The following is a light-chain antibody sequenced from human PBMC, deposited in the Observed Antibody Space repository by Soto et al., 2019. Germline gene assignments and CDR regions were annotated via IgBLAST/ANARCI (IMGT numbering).Light chain of an antibody. CDR3: QQYNSYWT. CDR2: DAS. V-gene: IGKV1-5*01. Sequence: IKMYQAPSTLSASIGDRVTITCRASQSISSWLAWYQQKPGKAPKLLIYDASSLESGVPSRFSGSGSGTEFTLTISSLQPDDFATYYCQQYNSYWTFGQGSIVDVK. CDR1: QSISSW. J-gene: IGKJ1*01.